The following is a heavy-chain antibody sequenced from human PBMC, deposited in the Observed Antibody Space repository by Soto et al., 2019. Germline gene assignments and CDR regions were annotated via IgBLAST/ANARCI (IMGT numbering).Heavy chain of an antibody. Sequence: LRLSCTASGFSSSNYEMNWIRQAPGKGLEWVSHISTTGTSPYYADSVRGRFTVSRDTANNSIYLQMNSLKAEDTALYYCARDGHRGPSDAFDVWGQGTMVTVSS. V-gene: IGHV3-48*03. CDR2: ISTTGTSP. J-gene: IGHJ3*01. CDR1: GFSSSNYE. CDR3: ARDGHRGPSDAFDV. D-gene: IGHD3-10*01.